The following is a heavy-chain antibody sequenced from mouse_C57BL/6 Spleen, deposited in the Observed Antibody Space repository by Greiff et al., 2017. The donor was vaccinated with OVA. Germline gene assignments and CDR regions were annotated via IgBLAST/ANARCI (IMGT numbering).Heavy chain of an antibody. D-gene: IGHD1-1*01. V-gene: IGHV1-52*01. CDR2: IDPSDSET. J-gene: IGHJ1*03. Sequence: VKLQQPGAELVRPGSSVKLSCKASGYTFTSYWMHWVKQRPIQGLEWIGNIDPSDSETHYNQKFKDKATLTVDKSSSTAYMQLSSLTSEDSAVYYCATITTVVAPYWYFDVWGTGTTVTVSS. CDR1: GYTFTSYW. CDR3: ATITTVVAPYWYFDV.